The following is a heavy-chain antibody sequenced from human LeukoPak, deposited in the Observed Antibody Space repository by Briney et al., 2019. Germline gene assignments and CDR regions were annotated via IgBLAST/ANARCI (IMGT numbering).Heavy chain of an antibody. V-gene: IGHV3-21*01. D-gene: IGHD3-22*01. CDR1: GFTFSTYT. CDR3: VRGDSRDY. J-gene: IGHJ4*02. CDR2: IDNSGHTM. Sequence: GGSLRLSCAASGFTFSTYTMNWVRQAPGKGLEWVSSIDNSGHTMYYADSVKGRFTISRDNAKNSLYLQMNSLRAEDTAVYYCVRGDSRDYWGQGTLVTVSS.